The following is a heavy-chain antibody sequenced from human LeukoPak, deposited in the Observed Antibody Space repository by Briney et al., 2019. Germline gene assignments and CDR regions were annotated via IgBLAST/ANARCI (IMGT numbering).Heavy chain of an antibody. J-gene: IGHJ4*02. CDR1: GYSISSGYY. Sequence: SETLSLTCTVSGYSISSGYYWGWIRQPPGKGLEWIGSIYHSGSTYYNPSLKSRVTISVDTSKNQFSLKLSSVTAADTAVYYCARRGLGVYWGQGTLVTVSS. V-gene: IGHV4-38-2*02. D-gene: IGHD3-16*01. CDR3: ARRGLGVY. CDR2: IYHSGST.